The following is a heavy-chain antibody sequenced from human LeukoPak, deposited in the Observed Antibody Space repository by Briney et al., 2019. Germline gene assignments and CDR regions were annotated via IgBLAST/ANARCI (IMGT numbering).Heavy chain of an antibody. CDR2: ISYDGSNK. J-gene: IGHJ3*02. CDR3: ARDAKYQLLFVGAFDI. CDR1: GFTFSSYA. V-gene: IGHV3-30-3*01. D-gene: IGHD2-2*01. Sequence: PGRSLRLSCAASGFTFSSYAMHWVRQAPGKGLEWVAVISYDGSNKYYADSVKGRFTISRDNSKNTLYLQMNSLRAEDTAVYDCARDAKYQLLFVGAFDIWGQGTMVTVSS.